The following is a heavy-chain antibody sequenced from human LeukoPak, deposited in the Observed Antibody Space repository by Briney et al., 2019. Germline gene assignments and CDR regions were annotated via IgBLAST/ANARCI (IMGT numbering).Heavy chain of an antibody. V-gene: IGHV1-18*01. J-gene: IGHJ4*02. D-gene: IGHD3-22*01. CDR2: ISAYNGNT. CDR1: GYTFTSYG. CDR3: ARVGIPTYYYDSSGSQIDY. Sequence: ASVKVSCEASGYTFTSYGISWVRQAPGQGLEWMGWISAYNGNTNYAQKLQGRVTMTTDTSTSTAYMELRSLRSDDTAVYYCARVGIPTYYYDSSGSQIDYWGQGTLVTVSS.